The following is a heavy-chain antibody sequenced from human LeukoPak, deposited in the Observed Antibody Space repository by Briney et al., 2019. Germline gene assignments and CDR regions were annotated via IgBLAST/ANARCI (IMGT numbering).Heavy chain of an antibody. CDR2: IYHSGST. Sequence: PSGTLSLTCAVSGGSISSSNWWSWVRQPPGKGLEWIGEIYHSGSTNYNPSLKSRVTISVDTSKNQFSLRLSSVTAADTAVYYCARGNRRLGYYGSGSRLPFDYWGQGTLVTVSS. CDR3: ARGNRRLGYYGSGSRLPFDY. V-gene: IGHV4-4*02. CDR1: GGSISSSNW. D-gene: IGHD3-10*01. J-gene: IGHJ4*02.